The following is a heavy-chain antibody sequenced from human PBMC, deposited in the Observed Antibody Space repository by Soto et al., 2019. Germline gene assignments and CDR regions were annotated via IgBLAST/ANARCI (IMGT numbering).Heavy chain of an antibody. D-gene: IGHD3-10*01. CDR2: INHSGST. Sequence: SETLSPTCAVYGGSFSDYYWSWIRRPPGKGRGWMGEINHSGSTNYNPSLKSRFPISVHKSKKQFSLKLGSVTATDTAVYYCAIVSLWRDYWGQGTQVTGSS. V-gene: IGHV4-34*01. CDR3: AIVSLWRDY. CDR1: GGSFSDYY. J-gene: IGHJ4*02.